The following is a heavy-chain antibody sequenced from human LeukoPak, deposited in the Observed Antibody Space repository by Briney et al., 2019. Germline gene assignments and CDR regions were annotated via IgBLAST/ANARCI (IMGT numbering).Heavy chain of an antibody. D-gene: IGHD5-12*01. V-gene: IGHV4-34*01. J-gene: IGHJ5*02. CDR2: INHSGST. CDR1: GGSFSGYY. Sequence: SETLSLTCAVYGGSFSGYYWSWIRQPPGKGLEWIGEINHSGSTNYNPSLKSRVTISVDTSENQFSLKLSSVTAAVTAVYYCARGARTPSGYGSRTAGRANWFDPWGQGTLVTVSS. CDR3: ARGARTPSGYGSRTAGRANWFDP.